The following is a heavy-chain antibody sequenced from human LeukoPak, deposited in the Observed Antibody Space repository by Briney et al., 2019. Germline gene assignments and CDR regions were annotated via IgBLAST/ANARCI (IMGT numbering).Heavy chain of an antibody. CDR3: ASIPHDSHSGSYGDYYYGMDV. D-gene: IGHD1-26*01. V-gene: IGHV3-21*01. CDR2: ISSSSSYI. Sequence: GGSLRLSCAASGFTFSSYSMNWVRQAPGKGLEWVSSISSSSSYIYYADSVKGRFTISRDNSKNTLYLQMNSLRAEDTAVYYCASIPHDSHSGSYGDYYYGMDVWGQGTTVTVSS. CDR1: GFTFSSYS. J-gene: IGHJ6*02.